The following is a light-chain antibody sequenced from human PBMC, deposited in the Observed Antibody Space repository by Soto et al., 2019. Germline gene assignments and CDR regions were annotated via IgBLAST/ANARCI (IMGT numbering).Light chain of an antibody. V-gene: IGKV1-12*01. CDR3: LQSDSFPHT. CDR2: AAS. Sequence: DIQMTQSPSSVSASVGDRVTITCRAIQGISTWLAWYQQKPGSAPKLLIYAASSLQSGVPSRFSGSGSGTYFTLTITSLQPEDFATYYCLQSDSFPHTFGQGTKLQIK. J-gene: IGKJ2*01. CDR1: QGISTW.